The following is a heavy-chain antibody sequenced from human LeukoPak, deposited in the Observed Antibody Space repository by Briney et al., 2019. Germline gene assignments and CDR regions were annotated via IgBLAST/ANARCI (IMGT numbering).Heavy chain of an antibody. J-gene: IGHJ3*02. V-gene: IGHV4-39*01. CDR2: IYYSGST. CDR1: GGSISSSSYY. D-gene: IGHD2-2*01. Sequence: PSRTLSLTCTVSGGSISSSSYYWGWIRQPPGKGLEWIGSIYYSGSTYYNPSLKSRVTISVDTSKNQFSLKLSSVTAADTAVYYCARPVVPAAKGAFDIWGQGTMVTVSS. CDR3: ARPVVPAAKGAFDI.